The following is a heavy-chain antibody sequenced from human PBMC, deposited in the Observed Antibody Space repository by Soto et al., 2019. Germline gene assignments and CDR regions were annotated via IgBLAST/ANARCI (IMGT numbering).Heavy chain of an antibody. CDR1: GDIFISYA. V-gene: IGHV1-69*12. Sequence: QVQLMQSGAEVKKPGSSVKVSCKASGDIFISYAINWVRQAPGQGLEWMGGSSPVFGRANYAQKFQGRVTITADESTSTAYMELSSLRSEDTAVYYCARGGAYYYDSSGSPNAFDIWGQGTMVTVSS. CDR2: SSPVFGRA. D-gene: IGHD3-22*01. CDR3: ARGGAYYYDSSGSPNAFDI. J-gene: IGHJ3*02.